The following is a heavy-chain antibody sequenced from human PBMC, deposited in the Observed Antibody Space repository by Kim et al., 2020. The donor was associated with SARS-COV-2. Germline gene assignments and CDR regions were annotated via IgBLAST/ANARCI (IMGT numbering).Heavy chain of an antibody. CDR3: ARVGGSDILTGYPLDY. Sequence: SETLSLTCTVSGGSISSGGYYWSWIRQHPGKGLEWIGYIYYSGSTYYNPSLKSRVTISVDTSKNQFSLKLSSVTAADTAVYYCARVGGSDILTGYPLDYWGQGTLVTVSS. CDR1: GGSISSGGYY. D-gene: IGHD3-9*01. V-gene: IGHV4-31*03. J-gene: IGHJ4*02. CDR2: IYYSGST.